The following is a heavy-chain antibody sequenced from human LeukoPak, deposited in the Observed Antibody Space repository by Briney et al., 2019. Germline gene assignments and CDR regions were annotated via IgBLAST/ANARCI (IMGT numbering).Heavy chain of an antibody. CDR3: ARDVSRDVSCYMG. CDR2: INSDGSST. Sequence: PGGSLRLSCAASGFTFSSYWMHWVRQAPGKGLVWVSRINSDGSSTSYADSVKGRFTISRDNAKNTLYLQMDGLRAEDTAVYHCARDVSRDVSCYMGWGQGTLVTVSS. D-gene: IGHD3-10*01. V-gene: IGHV3-74*01. J-gene: IGHJ4*02. CDR1: GFTFSSYW.